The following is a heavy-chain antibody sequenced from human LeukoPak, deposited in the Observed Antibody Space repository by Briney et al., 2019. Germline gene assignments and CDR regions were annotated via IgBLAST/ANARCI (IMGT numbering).Heavy chain of an antibody. V-gene: IGHV3-30-3*02. CDR2: ISYDGSNK. J-gene: IGHJ4*02. Sequence: PGGSLRLSCAASGFTFSSYAMHWVRQAPGKGLEWVAVISYDGSNKYYADSVKGRFTISRDNSKNTLYLQMNSLRAEDTAVYYCAKKGNPSSSEPPAHFDYWGQGTLVTVSS. D-gene: IGHD6-6*01. CDR3: AKKGNPSSSEPPAHFDY. CDR1: GFTFSSYA.